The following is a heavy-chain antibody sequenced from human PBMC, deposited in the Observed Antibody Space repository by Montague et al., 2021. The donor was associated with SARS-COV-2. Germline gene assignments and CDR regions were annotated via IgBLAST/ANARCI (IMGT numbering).Heavy chain of an antibody. CDR3: VRASLIKARIAVAGTTVY. CDR1: GFTFNNYA. D-gene: IGHD6-19*01. CDR2: ISYAGSNK. J-gene: IGHJ4*02. Sequence: SLRLSCAASGFTFNNYAMHWVRQAPGKGLEWVAIISYAGSNKYYADSVKGRFAISRDNSKNTLYLQMNSLRAEDTAVYYCVRASLIKARIAVAGTTVYWGQGTLVTISS. V-gene: IGHV3-30*09.